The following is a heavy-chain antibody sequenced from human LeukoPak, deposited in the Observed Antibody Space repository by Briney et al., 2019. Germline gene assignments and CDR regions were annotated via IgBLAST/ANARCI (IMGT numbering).Heavy chain of an antibody. CDR1: GGSISSYY. Sequence: PSETLSLTCSVSGGSISSYYWSWTRQPPGKGLEWIGYVYYSGSTSYNPSLRGRVTISIDTSKNQFSLKLNSVTAADTAVYYCAGGSVGVRSINYWGQGSLVTVSS. D-gene: IGHD3-10*01. J-gene: IGHJ4*02. V-gene: IGHV4-59*01. CDR3: AGGSVGVRSINY. CDR2: VYYSGST.